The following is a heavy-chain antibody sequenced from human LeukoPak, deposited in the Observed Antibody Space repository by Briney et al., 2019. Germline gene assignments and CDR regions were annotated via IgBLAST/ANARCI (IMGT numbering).Heavy chain of an antibody. Sequence: ASVKVSCKASGYTFTSYDINWVRQATGQGLEWMGWMNPNSGNTGYAQKFQGRVTITRNTSISTAYMELSSLRSEDTAVYYCARGKEVPAANYDFWSGAANYYYYMDVWGKGTTVTVSS. CDR3: ARGKEVPAANYDFWSGAANYYYYMDV. J-gene: IGHJ6*03. CDR2: MNPNSGNT. V-gene: IGHV1-8*03. CDR1: GYTFTSYD. D-gene: IGHD3-3*01.